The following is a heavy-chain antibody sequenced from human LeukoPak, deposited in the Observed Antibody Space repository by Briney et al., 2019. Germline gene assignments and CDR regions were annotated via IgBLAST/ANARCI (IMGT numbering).Heavy chain of an antibody. CDR3: ARDMGDYYGSGSYFDY. V-gene: IGHV1-3*01. CDR2: INAGNGNT. D-gene: IGHD3-10*01. Sequence: GASVKVSCKASGYTFTSYAMHWVRQAPGQRLEWMGWINAGNGNTKYSQKFQGRVTITRDTSASTAYMELSSLRSEDTAVYYCARDMGDYYGSGSYFDYWGQGTLVTVSS. CDR1: GYTFTSYA. J-gene: IGHJ4*02.